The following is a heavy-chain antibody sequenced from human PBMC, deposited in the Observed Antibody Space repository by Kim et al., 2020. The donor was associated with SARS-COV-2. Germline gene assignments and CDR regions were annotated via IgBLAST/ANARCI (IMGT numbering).Heavy chain of an antibody. Sequence: GGSLRLSCAASGFTFSSYEMNWVRQAPGKGLELVSYISSSGRTIYYADSVKGRFTISRDNAKNSLHLQMNSLRAEDTALYYCARVLGYRGFDYWGQGTLVTVSS. V-gene: IGHV3-48*03. CDR1: GFTFSSYE. J-gene: IGHJ4*02. CDR2: ISSSGRTI. D-gene: IGHD2-15*01. CDR3: ARVLGYRGFDY.